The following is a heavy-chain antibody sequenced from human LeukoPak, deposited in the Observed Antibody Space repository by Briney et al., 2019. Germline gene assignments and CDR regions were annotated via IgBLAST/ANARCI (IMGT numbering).Heavy chain of an antibody. V-gene: IGHV3-30*18. CDR3: TKATREDSSGYYYYGMDV. D-gene: IGHD3-22*01. Sequence: PGGSLRLSCAASGFNFSTYGMHWVRQAPGKGLEWVAVISYDGSNKYYADSVKGRFTISRDNSKNTLYLQMNSLRAEDTAVYYCTKATREDSSGYYYYGMDVWGQGTTVTASS. J-gene: IGHJ6*02. CDR1: GFNFSTYG. CDR2: ISYDGSNK.